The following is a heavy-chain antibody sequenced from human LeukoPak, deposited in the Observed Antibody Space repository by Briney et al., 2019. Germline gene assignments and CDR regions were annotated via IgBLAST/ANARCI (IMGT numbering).Heavy chain of an antibody. Sequence: GGSLRLSCAASGFMFSNYAMGWVRQAPGKGLEWVSGTSDRGDYTYYADPVKGRFTISRDNSKNTLYLQMNSLRAEDTALYFCAKKAQYNGNYPLDYWGQGTLVTVSS. CDR3: AKKAQYNGNYPLDY. V-gene: IGHV3-23*01. CDR2: TSDRGDYT. CDR1: GFMFSNYA. D-gene: IGHD1-26*01. J-gene: IGHJ4*02.